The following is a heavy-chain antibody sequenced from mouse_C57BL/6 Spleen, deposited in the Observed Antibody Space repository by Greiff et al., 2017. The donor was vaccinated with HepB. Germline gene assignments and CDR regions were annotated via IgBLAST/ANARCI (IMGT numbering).Heavy chain of an antibody. D-gene: IGHD6-1*01. V-gene: IGHV1-52*01. CDR1: GYTFTSYW. J-gene: IGHJ4*01. Sequence: VQLQQSGAELVRPGSSVKLSCKASGYTFTSYWMHWVKQRPIQGLEWIGNIDPSDSETHYNQKFKDKATLTVDKSSSTAYMQLSSLTSEDSAVEYCARWQGNAMDYWGQGTSVTVSS. CDR2: IDPSDSET. CDR3: ARWQGNAMDY.